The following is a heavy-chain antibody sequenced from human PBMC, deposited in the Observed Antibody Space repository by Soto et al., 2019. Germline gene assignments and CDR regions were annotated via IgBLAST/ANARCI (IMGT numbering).Heavy chain of an antibody. J-gene: IGHJ3*02. Sequence: QVQLQESGPGLVKPSETLSLTCTVSGGSISTYYWNWIRQSAGKGLEWIGRVYISGSTNYHPSLKSRVAMSVDTSNNQFSLKVTSVTAADTAVYHCARGGRDGFDIWGQGTMVIVSS. V-gene: IGHV4-4*07. CDR1: GGSISTYY. CDR3: ARGGRDGFDI. CDR2: VYISGST.